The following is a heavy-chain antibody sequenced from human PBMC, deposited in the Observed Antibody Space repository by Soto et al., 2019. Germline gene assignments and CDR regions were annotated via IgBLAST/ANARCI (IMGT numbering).Heavy chain of an antibody. CDR3: ARDPAYRSSSDNWFDP. J-gene: IGHJ5*02. Sequence: ASGYTFTSYYMHWIRQAPGKGLEWVSYISSSSSTIYYADSVKGRFTISRDNAKNSLYLQMNSLRAEDTAVYYCARDPAYRSSSDNWFDPWGQGTLVTVSS. CDR1: GYTFTSYY. CDR2: ISSSSSTI. D-gene: IGHD6-6*01. V-gene: IGHV3-48*01.